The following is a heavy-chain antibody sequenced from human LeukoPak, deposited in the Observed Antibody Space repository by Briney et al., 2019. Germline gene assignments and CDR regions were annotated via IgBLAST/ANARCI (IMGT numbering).Heavy chain of an antibody. CDR1: GFTFSSYA. V-gene: IGHV3-23*01. J-gene: IGHJ3*02. CDR3: AKDRSGSLELSAFDI. D-gene: IGHD1-26*01. CDR2: ISGSGGST. Sequence: GGSLRLSCAASGFTFSSYAMSWVRQAPGKGLEWVSAISGSGGSTYYADSVKGRFTISRDNSKNTPYLQMNSLRAEDTAVYYCAKDRSGSLELSAFDIWGQGTMVTVSS.